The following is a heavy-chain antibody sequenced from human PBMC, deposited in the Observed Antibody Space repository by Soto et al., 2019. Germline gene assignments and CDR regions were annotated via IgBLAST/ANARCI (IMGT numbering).Heavy chain of an antibody. CDR3: ARWGHEFCSGRFDY. D-gene: IGHD3-3*01. CDR2: IDSSGSI. Sequence: SATLSLTCTVSAGSISNYYYNWIRHPAGKGLEWIGRIDSSGSINYSPSLKSRVTMSVDTSENQFSLKLSSVTAADTAVYYCARWGHEFCSGRFDYWAQGTSVTVSS. V-gene: IGHV4-4*07. J-gene: IGHJ4*02. CDR1: AGSISNYY.